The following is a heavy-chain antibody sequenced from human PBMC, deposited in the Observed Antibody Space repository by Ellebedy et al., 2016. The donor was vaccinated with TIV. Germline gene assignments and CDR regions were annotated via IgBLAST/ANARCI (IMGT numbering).Heavy chain of an antibody. D-gene: IGHD5-24*01. CDR1: GYSFSGYF. CDR3: SRVDG. Sequence: AASVKVSCKASGYSFSGYFMLWARQPPGQGPQWMGWINATSGGTMYTQKFQGRFVLTRDTSITTAYMELSGLTSDDTAVYYCSRVDGWGQGTQVTVSS. V-gene: IGHV1-2*02. J-gene: IGHJ4*02. CDR2: INATSGGT.